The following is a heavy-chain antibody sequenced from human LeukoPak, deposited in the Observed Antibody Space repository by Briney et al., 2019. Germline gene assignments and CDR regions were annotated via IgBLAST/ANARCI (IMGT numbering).Heavy chain of an antibody. CDR3: ARESRETVDFGVYLDAFDI. Sequence: ASVKVSCKASGYTFTGYYMHWVRQAPGQGLEWMGWINPNSGGTNYEQKFQGRVNITRDTSISTAYMELGRLRSDDTAVYYCARESRETVDFGVYLDAFDIWGQGTMVTVCS. CDR2: INPNSGGT. CDR1: GYTFTGYY. J-gene: IGHJ3*02. V-gene: IGHV1-2*02. D-gene: IGHD3-3*01.